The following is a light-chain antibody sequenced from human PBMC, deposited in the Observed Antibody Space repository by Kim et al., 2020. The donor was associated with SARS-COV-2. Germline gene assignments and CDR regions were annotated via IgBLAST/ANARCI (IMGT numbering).Light chain of an antibody. CDR2: AAS. V-gene: IGKV1-9*01. CDR3: QQLDTYPRVT. Sequence: SVGDRVTIPCRASQGIRSYLALYQQKPGKAPKLLIYAASTLQNGVPSRFSGSGSGTEFTLTISDLQPGDFATFYCQQLDTYPRVTFGLGTRLEIK. CDR1: QGIRSY. J-gene: IGKJ5*01.